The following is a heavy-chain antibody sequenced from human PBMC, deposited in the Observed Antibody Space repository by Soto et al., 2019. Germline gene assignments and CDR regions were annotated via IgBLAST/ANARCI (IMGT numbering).Heavy chain of an antibody. CDR3: AIVGLYCTNGVCYTQYFFDS. CDR1: GGSISSYY. V-gene: IGHV4-59*01. J-gene: IGHJ4*02. Sequence: PSETLSLTCTVSGGSISSYYWSWIRQPPGKGLEWIGYLYYSGSTNYNPSLKSRVTISVDTSKNQLTLKLSSVTAADTAVYYCAIVGLYCTNGVCYTQYFFDSWGQGTQVTVSS. D-gene: IGHD2-8*01. CDR2: LYYSGST.